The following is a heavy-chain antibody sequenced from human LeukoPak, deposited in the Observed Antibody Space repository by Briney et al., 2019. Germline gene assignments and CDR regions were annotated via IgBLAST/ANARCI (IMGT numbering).Heavy chain of an antibody. CDR3: ARGLIAADGFSHYYYYGTDV. J-gene: IGHJ6*02. V-gene: IGHV3-30-3*01. Sequence: GSLRLSCAASGFTFSSYAMHWVRQAPGKGLEWVAVISYDGSNKYYADSVKGRFTISRDNSKNTLYLQMNSLRAEDTAVYYCARGLIAADGFSHYYYYGTDVWGQGTTVTVSS. CDR1: GFTFSSYA. CDR2: ISYDGSNK. D-gene: IGHD6-13*01.